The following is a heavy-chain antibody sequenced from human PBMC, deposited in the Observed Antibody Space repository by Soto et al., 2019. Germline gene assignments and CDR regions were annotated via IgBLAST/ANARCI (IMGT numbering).Heavy chain of an antibody. CDR3: ACSNCGYSFRCFDY. J-gene: IGHJ4*02. CDR1: GGSFSGYY. D-gene: IGHD5-18*01. V-gene: IGHV4-34*01. Sequence: SETLSLTCAVYGGSFSGYYWSWIRQPPGKGLEWIGEINHSGSTNYNPSLKSRVTISVDTSKNQFSLKLSSVTAADTAVYYCACSNCGYSFRCFDYWGQGTPVTVSS. CDR2: INHSGST.